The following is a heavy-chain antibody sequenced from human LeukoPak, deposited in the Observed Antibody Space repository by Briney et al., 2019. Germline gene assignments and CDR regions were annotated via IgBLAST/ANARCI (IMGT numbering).Heavy chain of an antibody. Sequence: GRSLRLSCAASGFTFSSYGMHWVRQAPGKGLEWVAVIWYDGSNKYYADSVKGRFTISRDNSKNTLYLQMNSLRAEDTAVYYCARGARFLEWLFYYYYMDVWGKGTTVTVSS. CDR3: ARGARFLEWLFYYYYMDV. J-gene: IGHJ6*03. CDR2: IWYDGSNK. CDR1: GFTFSSYG. D-gene: IGHD3-3*01. V-gene: IGHV3-33*01.